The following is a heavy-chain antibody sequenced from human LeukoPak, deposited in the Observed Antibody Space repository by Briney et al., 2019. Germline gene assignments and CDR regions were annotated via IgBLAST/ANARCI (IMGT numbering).Heavy chain of an antibody. CDR2: ITASGGST. D-gene: IGHD1-1*01. CDR1: GFTFNNYA. V-gene: IGHV3-23*01. J-gene: IGHJ4*02. Sequence: GGSLRLSCASSGFTFNNYAMTWVRQAPGKGLEWVSSITASGGSTYCADSVKGRFTTSRDNSTNTLYLQMSSLRAEDTAVYYCARDYPTSGIVTIFDYWGQGTLVTVSS. CDR3: ARDYPTSGIVTIFDY.